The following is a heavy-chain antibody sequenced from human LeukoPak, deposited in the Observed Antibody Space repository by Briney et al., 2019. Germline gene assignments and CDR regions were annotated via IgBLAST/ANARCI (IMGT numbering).Heavy chain of an antibody. CDR1: GGSFSGYY. V-gene: IGHV4-34*01. J-gene: IGHJ4*02. Sequence: SETLSLTCAVYGGSFSGYYWSWIRQPPGKGLEWIGEINHSGSTNYNPSLKSRVTISVDTSKNQFSLKLSSMTAADTAVYYCARALMTYDYWGQGTLVTVSS. CDR3: ARALMTYDY. CDR2: INHSGST.